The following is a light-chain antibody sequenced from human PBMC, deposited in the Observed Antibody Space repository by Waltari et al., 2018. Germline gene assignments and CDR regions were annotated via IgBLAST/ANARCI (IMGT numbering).Light chain of an antibody. CDR3: SSYTSSSTLGL. V-gene: IGLV2-14*03. CDR2: DVS. CDR1: SSDVGGYNY. Sequence: QSALTQPASVSGSPGQSITISCTGTSSDVGGYNYVSWYQQHPGKATKLMIYDVSNRPSGVSNRFSGSKSGNTASRTISGLQAEDEADYYCSSYTSSSTLGLFGTGTKVTVL. J-gene: IGLJ1*01.